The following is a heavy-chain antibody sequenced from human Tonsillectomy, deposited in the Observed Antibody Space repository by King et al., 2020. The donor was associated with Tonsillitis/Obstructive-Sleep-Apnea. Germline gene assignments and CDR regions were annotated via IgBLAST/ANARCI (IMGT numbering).Heavy chain of an antibody. Sequence: VQLQESGPGLVKPSETLSLTCTVSGGFISGYYWSWIRQPPGKGLEWIGYIYYRGTTNYNPSLQSRVTTSVDTSKNQFSLRLSSVTAADTAVYYCARHGVRDDYNPSDDAFHIWGQGTMVTVSS. D-gene: IGHD5-24*01. CDR1: GGFISGYY. CDR2: IYYRGTT. CDR3: ARHGVRDDYNPSDDAFHI. J-gene: IGHJ3*02. V-gene: IGHV4-59*08.